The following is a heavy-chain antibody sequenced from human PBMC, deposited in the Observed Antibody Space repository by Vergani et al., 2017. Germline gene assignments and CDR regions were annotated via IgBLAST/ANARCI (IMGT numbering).Heavy chain of an antibody. J-gene: IGHJ4*02. CDR1: GYTLTELS. D-gene: IGHD6-6*01. CDR3: ARGARDISASGIWPDFDD. CDR2: FDPEDGET. V-gene: IGHV1-24*01. Sequence: QVQLVQSGAEVKKPGASVKVSCKVSGYTLTELSMHWVRQAPGKGLEWRGGFDPEDGETIYAQKFQGRVTMTEDTSTDTAYMELSRLRSDDTAVYYCARGARDISASGIWPDFDDWGQATLVTVSS.